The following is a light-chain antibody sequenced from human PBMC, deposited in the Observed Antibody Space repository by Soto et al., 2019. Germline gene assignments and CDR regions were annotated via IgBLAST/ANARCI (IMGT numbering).Light chain of an antibody. Sequence: EIVLTQSPATLSLSPGERATLSCRASQSVNNYLAWYQQKVGQAPRLLIYDASNRATGIPARFSGSGSGTDFTLTISSLQSEDFAVYYCQQYNNWPPWTFGQGTKVDIK. J-gene: IGKJ1*01. V-gene: IGKV3-11*01. CDR2: DAS. CDR3: QQYNNWPPWT. CDR1: QSVNNY.